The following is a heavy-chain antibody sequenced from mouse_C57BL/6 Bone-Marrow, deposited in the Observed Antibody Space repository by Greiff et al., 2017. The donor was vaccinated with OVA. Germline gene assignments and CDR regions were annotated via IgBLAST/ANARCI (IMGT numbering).Heavy chain of an antibody. D-gene: IGHD1-1*01. Sequence: VHVKQSGPELVKPGDSVKISCKASGYSFTGYFMNWVMQSHGKSLEWIGRINPYNGDTFYNQKFKGKATLTVDKSSSTAHMELRSLTSEDSAVYYCAREPYYGSLDYWGQGTTLTVSS. V-gene: IGHV1-20*01. J-gene: IGHJ2*01. CDR2: INPYNGDT. CDR3: AREPYYGSLDY. CDR1: GYSFTGYF.